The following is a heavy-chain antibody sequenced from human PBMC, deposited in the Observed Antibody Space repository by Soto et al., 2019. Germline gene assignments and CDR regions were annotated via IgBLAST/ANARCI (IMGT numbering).Heavy chain of an antibody. CDR1: GGSISNYY. V-gene: IGHV4-4*07. J-gene: IGHJ3*02. Sequence: PSETLSLTCTVSGGSISNYYWTWIRQPAGKGLEWIGRIYTTGNTHYNPSLKSRVTMSIDTSKNQFSLNLRLSSVTAADTAVYYCAGGYPDGGVFDIWGHGTMVTVSS. CDR2: IYTTGNT. CDR3: AGGYPDGGVFDI. D-gene: IGHD2-8*02.